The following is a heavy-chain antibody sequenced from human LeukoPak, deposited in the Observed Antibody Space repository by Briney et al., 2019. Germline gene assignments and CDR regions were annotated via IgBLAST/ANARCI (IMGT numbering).Heavy chain of an antibody. CDR3: AREHYYDSSGYDY. J-gene: IGHJ4*02. Sequence: GGSLRLSCAASGFTFSSYSMNWVRQAPGKGLEWVSSISSSSSCIYYADSVKGRFTISRDNAKNSLYLQMNSLRAEDTAVYYCAREHYYDSSGYDYWGQGTLVTVSS. D-gene: IGHD3-22*01. CDR2: ISSSSSCI. V-gene: IGHV3-21*01. CDR1: GFTFSSYS.